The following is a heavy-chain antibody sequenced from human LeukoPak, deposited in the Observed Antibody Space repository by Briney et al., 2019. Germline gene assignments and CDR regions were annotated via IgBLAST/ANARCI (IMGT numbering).Heavy chain of an antibody. Sequence: ASVKVSCKASGYTFTGYYMHWVRQAPGQGLEWMGSINPNSGGTNYAQKFQGWVTMTRDTSISTAYMELSRLRSDDTAVYYCARAPGYSYGSSFDYWGQGTLVTVSS. CDR3: ARAPGYSYGSSFDY. D-gene: IGHD5-18*01. CDR1: GYTFTGYY. V-gene: IGHV1-2*04. CDR2: INPNSGGT. J-gene: IGHJ4*02.